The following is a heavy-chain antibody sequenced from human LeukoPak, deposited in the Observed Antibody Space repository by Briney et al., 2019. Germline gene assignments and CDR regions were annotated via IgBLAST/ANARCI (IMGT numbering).Heavy chain of an antibody. D-gene: IGHD3-22*01. V-gene: IGHV4-34*01. CDR2: INHSGSA. J-gene: IGHJ3*02. CDR1: GGSFSGYY. Sequence: SETLSLTCAVYGGSFSGYYWSWIRQPPGKGLEWIGEINHSGSANYNPSLKSRVTISVDTSKSQFSLKLSSVTAADTAVYYCAYGEYYYDSSGSRDAFDIWGQGTMVTVSS. CDR3: AYGEYYYDSSGSRDAFDI.